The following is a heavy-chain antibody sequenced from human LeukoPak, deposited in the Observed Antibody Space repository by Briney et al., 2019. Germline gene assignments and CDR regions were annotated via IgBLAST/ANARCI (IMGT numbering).Heavy chain of an antibody. Sequence: AASVKVSCKASGGTFSSYAISWARQAPGQGLEWMGGIIPIFGTANYAQKFQGRVTITADESTSTAYMEPSSLRSEDTAVYYCAREDCSSTSCYTNYWGQGTLVAVSS. J-gene: IGHJ4*02. CDR3: AREDCSSTSCYTNY. D-gene: IGHD2-2*02. V-gene: IGHV1-69*13. CDR1: GGTFSSYA. CDR2: IIPIFGTA.